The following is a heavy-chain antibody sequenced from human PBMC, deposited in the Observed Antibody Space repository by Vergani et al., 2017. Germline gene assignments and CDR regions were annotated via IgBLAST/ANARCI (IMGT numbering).Heavy chain of an antibody. Sequence: QVQLQESGPGLVKPSQTLSLTCTVSGGSISSGGYYWSWIRQHPGKGLEWIGYIYYSGSTYYNPALKSRVTISVDTSKNEFSLKLSSVTAADTAVYYCARGPRSGRWLQLSNHWFDPWGQGTLVTVSS. J-gene: IGHJ5*02. CDR3: ARGPRSGRWLQLSNHWFDP. D-gene: IGHD5-24*01. V-gene: IGHV4-31*03. CDR1: GGSISSGGYY. CDR2: IYYSGST.